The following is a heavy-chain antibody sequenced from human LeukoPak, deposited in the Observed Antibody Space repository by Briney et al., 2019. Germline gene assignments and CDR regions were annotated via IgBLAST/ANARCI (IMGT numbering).Heavy chain of an antibody. J-gene: IGHJ6*02. CDR2: ISSSSSYT. CDR3: ARVGRFLEWLLDYYGMDV. Sequence: GGSLRLSCAASGFTFSSYSMNWVRQAPGKGLEWVSSISSSSSYTYYADSVKGRFTISRDNAKNSLYLQMNSLRAEDTAVYYCARVGRFLEWLLDYYGMDVWGQGTTVTVSS. V-gene: IGHV3-21*01. CDR1: GFTFSSYS. D-gene: IGHD3-3*01.